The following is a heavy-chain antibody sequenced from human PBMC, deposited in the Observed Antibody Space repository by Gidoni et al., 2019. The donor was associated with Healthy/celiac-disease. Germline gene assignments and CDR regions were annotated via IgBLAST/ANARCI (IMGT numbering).Heavy chain of an antibody. J-gene: IGHJ3*02. Sequence: QVQLQQWGAGLLKPSETLSLTCAVYGGSFSGYYWSWIRQPPGKGLEWIGEINHSGSTNYNPSLKSRVTISVDTSKNQFSLKLSSVTAADTAVYYCAREGYDILTGYPIPHAFDIWGQGTMVTVSS. D-gene: IGHD3-9*01. CDR1: GGSFSGYY. CDR3: AREGYDILTGYPIPHAFDI. V-gene: IGHV4-34*01. CDR2: INHSGST.